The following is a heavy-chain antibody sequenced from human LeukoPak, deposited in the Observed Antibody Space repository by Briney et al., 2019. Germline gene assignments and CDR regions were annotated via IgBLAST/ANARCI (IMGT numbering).Heavy chain of an antibody. Sequence: GGSLRLSCAACGFTFSSYGMHWVRQATGKGLEWVSAIGTAGDTYYPGSVKGQFTISRENAKNSLYLQMNSLRAGDTAVYYCARGSGYSYGSYYYYMDVWGKGTTVTVSS. J-gene: IGHJ6*03. D-gene: IGHD5-18*01. V-gene: IGHV3-13*03. CDR3: ARGSGYSYGSYYYYMDV. CDR2: IGTAGDT. CDR1: GFTFSSYG.